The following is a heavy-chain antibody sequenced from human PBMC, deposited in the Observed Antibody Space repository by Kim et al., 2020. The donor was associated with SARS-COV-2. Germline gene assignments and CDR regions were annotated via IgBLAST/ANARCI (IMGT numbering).Heavy chain of an antibody. Sequence: SETLSLTVTVSVCSFFLCSSFCFFFFLFFLKGLEWIGSIYYSGSTYYNPSLKSLVTISVYTSKNQFSLKLSSVTAADTAVYYCARHLEGYYHYYYYYGMDVWGQGTTVTVSS. CDR3: ARHLEGYYHYYYYYGMDV. CDR2: IYYSGST. CDR1: VCSFFLCSSF. D-gene: IGHD3-10*01. J-gene: IGHJ6*02. V-gene: IGHV4-39*01.